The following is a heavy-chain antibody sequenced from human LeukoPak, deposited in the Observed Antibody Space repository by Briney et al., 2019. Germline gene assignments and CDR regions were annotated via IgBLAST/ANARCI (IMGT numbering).Heavy chain of an antibody. CDR1: GFTFSSYG. J-gene: IGHJ4*02. CDR2: ISYDGSNK. D-gene: IGHD4/OR15-4a*01. Sequence: GGSLRLSCAASGFTFSSYGMHRVRQAPGKGLEWVAVISYDGSNKYYADSVKGRFTISRDNSKNTLYLQTNSLRAEDTAVYYCANTMPGAPDYWGQGTLVTVSS. CDR3: ANTMPGAPDY. V-gene: IGHV3-30*18.